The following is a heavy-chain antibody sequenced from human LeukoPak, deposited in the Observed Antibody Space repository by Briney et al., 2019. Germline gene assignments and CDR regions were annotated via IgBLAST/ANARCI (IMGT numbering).Heavy chain of an antibody. J-gene: IGHJ4*02. D-gene: IGHD3-22*01. Sequence: GGSLRLSCAASGFNFDDYGMSWVRQAPGKGLEWVSGINWKDSTGYADSVKGRFTISRDNDKKSVYLQMTSLRAEDTAVYYCAKDGRRISMIGVVRRGHYFDYWGQGILVTVSS. CDR1: GFNFDDYG. CDR2: INWKDST. V-gene: IGHV3-20*04. CDR3: AKDGRRISMIGVVRRGHYFDY.